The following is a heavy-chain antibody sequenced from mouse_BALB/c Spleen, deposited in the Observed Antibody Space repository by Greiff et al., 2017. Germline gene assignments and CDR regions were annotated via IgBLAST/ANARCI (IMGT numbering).Heavy chain of an antibody. CDR1: GFTFSSYG. CDR3: ARHHDGYYVGAMDY. J-gene: IGHJ4*01. Sequence: EVMLVESGGDLVKPGGSLKLSCAASGFTFSSYGMSWVRQTPDKRLEWVATISSGGSYTYYPDSVKGRFTISRDNAKNTLYLQMSSLKSEDTAMYYCARHHDGYYVGAMDYWGQGTSVTVSS. V-gene: IGHV5-6*01. CDR2: ISSGGSYT. D-gene: IGHD2-3*01.